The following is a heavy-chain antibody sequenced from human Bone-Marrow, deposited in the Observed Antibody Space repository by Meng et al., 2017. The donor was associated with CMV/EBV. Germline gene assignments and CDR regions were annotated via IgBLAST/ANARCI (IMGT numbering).Heavy chain of an antibody. CDR2: INPSGGST. D-gene: IGHD3-10*01. J-gene: IGHJ4*02. CDR1: GYTFTSYY. V-gene: IGHV1-46*01. Sequence: ASGKVSCKASGYTFTSYYMHWVRQAPGQGLEWMGIINPSGGSTSYAQKFQGRVTMTRDTSTSTVYMELSSLRSEDTAVYYCARALRITMVRGATFDYWGQGTLVTVSS. CDR3: ARALRITMVRGATFDY.